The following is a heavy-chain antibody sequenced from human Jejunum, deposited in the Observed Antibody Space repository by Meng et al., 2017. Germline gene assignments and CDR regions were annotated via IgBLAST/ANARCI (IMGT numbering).Heavy chain of an antibody. CDR2: TYYRSQWLT. CDR1: GDSVSNNGAA. Sequence: SQTLSLTCAISGDSVSNNGAAWNCIRQSPSRGLEWLGRTYYRSQWLTDYAVSVKRRITITPDTSKNQFSLHLNSVTPEDTAVYYCARDPPWAHSAFDILGQGTMVTVSS. CDR3: ARDPPWAHSAFDI. V-gene: IGHV6-1*01. J-gene: IGHJ3*02. D-gene: IGHD7-27*01.